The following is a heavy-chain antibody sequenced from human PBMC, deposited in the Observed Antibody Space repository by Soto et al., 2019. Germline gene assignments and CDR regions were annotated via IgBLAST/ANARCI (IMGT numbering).Heavy chain of an antibody. CDR2: INHSGNT. CDR1: GYSIRSGYY. D-gene: IGHD3-10*01. J-gene: IGHJ4*02. CDR3: DRSGDDEGYYIDS. Sequence: PSETLSLTCGVSGYSIRSGYYWCWSRQPPGKGLEWIGSINHSGNTYYKPSLRSRVSFSVDTSKNQLSLKLSSVTGQDTAVYYCDRSGDDEGYYIDSGVQGPPVKVSS. V-gene: IGHV4-38-2*01.